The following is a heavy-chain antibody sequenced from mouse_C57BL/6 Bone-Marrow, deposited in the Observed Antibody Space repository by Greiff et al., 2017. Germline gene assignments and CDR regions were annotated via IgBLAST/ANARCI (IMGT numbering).Heavy chain of an antibody. D-gene: IGHD2-3*01. CDR3: ARLDGWEDY. V-gene: IGHV5-6*01. CDR1: GFTFSSYG. J-gene: IGHJ2*01. CDR2: ISSGGSYT. Sequence: EVKLMESGGDLVKPGGSLKLSCAASGFTFSSYGMSWVRQTPDKRLEWVATISSGGSYTYYPDSVKGRFTISRDNAKNTLYLQMSSLKSEDTAMYYCARLDGWEDYWGQGTTLTVSS.